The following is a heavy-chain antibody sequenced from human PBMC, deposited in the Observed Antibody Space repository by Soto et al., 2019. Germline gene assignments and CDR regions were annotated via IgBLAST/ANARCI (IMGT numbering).Heavy chain of an antibody. Sequence: QVQLVQSGAEVKKPGASVKVSCKASGYTFTNYGINWVRQAPGQGLEWLGWVSAYNGERRYAQRVQARVIMTTDTSTTTAYMEWRSLTSDYTAVYSCSSGTSKPASGDYWGQGTLVTVSS. CDR3: SSGTSKPASGDY. CDR1: GYTFTNYG. D-gene: IGHD2-2*01. V-gene: IGHV1-18*01. CDR2: VSAYNGER. J-gene: IGHJ4*01.